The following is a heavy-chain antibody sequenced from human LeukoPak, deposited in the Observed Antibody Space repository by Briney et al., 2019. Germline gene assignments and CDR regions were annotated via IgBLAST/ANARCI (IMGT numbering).Heavy chain of an antibody. V-gene: IGHV3-33*01. J-gene: IGHJ4*02. D-gene: IGHD3/OR15-3a*01. CDR2: IWYEGSIK. CDR1: GFTFSNYG. CDR3: ARGTEGLFDY. Sequence: GGSLRLSCAASGFTFSNYGMHWVRQAPGKGLEWVAVIWYEGSIKYYADSEKGRFTISRDNSKNTLYLQMNSLRAEDTAVFFCARGTEGLFDYWGQGTLVTVSS.